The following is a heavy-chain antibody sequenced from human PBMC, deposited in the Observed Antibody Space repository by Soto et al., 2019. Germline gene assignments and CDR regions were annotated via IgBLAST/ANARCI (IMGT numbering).Heavy chain of an antibody. J-gene: IGHJ6*01. D-gene: IGHD3-9*01. Sequence: AWGSLRLSCAASGFTFSNAWMSWVRQAPGKGLEWVGRIKSKTDVGTTDYAAPGKCRFTISRYESKNTLYLQMNSLKTEYTSVYYRTTDLRYFDWSVTYGMDXWGKGTTATAS. CDR1: GFTFSNAW. CDR2: IKSKTDVGTT. CDR3: TTDLRYFDWSVTYGMDX. V-gene: IGHV3-15*01.